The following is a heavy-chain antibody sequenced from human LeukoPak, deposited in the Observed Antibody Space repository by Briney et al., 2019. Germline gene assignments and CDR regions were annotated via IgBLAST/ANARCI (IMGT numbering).Heavy chain of an antibody. CDR2: ISYDGSNK. CDR3: AREGYSSGHFDY. D-gene: IGHD6-19*01. V-gene: IGHV3-30-3*01. CDR1: GFTFSSYA. Sequence: PGRSLRLSCAASGFTFSSYAMHWVRQAPGKGLEWVAVISYDGSNKYYADSVKGRFTISRDNSKNTLYLQMNSLRVEDTAVYYCAREGYSSGHFDYWGQGTLVTVSS. J-gene: IGHJ4*02.